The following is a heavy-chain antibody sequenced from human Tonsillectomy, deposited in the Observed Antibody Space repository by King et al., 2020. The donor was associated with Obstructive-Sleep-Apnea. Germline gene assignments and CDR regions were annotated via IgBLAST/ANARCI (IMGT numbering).Heavy chain of an antibody. Sequence: VQLVESGGGVVQPGRSLRLSCAASGYAIHWVRQAPGKGLEWVAVISYDGSNKYYADSVKGRFTISIDNSKNTLYLQMNSLRVEDTAVYYCASQREEMATVFDYWGQGTLVTVSS. CDR1: GYA. CDR3: ASQREEMATVFDY. J-gene: IGHJ4*02. V-gene: IGHV3-30*04. D-gene: IGHD5-24*01. CDR2: ISYDGSNK.